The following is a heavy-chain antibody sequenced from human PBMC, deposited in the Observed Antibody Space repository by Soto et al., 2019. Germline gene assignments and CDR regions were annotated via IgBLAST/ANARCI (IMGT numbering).Heavy chain of an antibody. D-gene: IGHD3-3*01. CDR2: INHSGST. Sequence: PSETLSLTCAVYGGSFSGYYWSWIRQPPGKGLEWIGEINHSGSTNYNPSLKSRVTISVDTSKNQFSLKLSSVTAADTAVYYCARGPVHYDFWSGYYHYYFDYWGQGTLVTVSS. J-gene: IGHJ4*02. CDR1: GGSFSGYY. CDR3: ARGPVHYDFWSGYYHYYFDY. V-gene: IGHV4-34*01.